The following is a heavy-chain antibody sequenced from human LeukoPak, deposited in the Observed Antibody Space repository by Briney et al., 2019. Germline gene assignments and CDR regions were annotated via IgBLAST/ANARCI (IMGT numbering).Heavy chain of an antibody. CDR2: IYYSGST. Sequence: PSETLSLTCTVSGGSISTDRYNWGWIRQPPGKGLEWIGYIYYSGSTNYNPSLKSRVTISVDTSKNQFSLKLSSVTAADTAVYYCARDVVVPAAIRGHYYYYYYMDVWGKGTTVTVSS. D-gene: IGHD2-2*02. J-gene: IGHJ6*03. CDR3: ARDVVVPAAIRGHYYYYYYMDV. V-gene: IGHV4-61*01. CDR1: GGSISTDRYN.